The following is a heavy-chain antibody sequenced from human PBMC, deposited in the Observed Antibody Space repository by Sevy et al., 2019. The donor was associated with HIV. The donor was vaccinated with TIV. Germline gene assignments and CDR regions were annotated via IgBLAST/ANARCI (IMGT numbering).Heavy chain of an antibody. J-gene: IGHJ4*02. V-gene: IGHV1-69*13. Sequence: ASVKVSCKASGGTFSNYALSWVRQAPGQGLEWMGGIIPIFGTTNFAQTFQGRVTITADESRSTAYMELSSLKPADTAVYYCAMTPLLSIPGTTDVYFDIWGQGTLVTVSS. CDR2: IIPIFGTT. CDR1: GGTFSNYA. CDR3: AMTPLLSIPGTTDVYFDI. D-gene: IGHD4-4*01.